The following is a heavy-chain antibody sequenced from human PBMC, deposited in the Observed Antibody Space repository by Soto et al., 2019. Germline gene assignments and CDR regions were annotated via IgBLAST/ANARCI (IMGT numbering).Heavy chain of an antibody. D-gene: IGHD3-3*01. V-gene: IGHV4-39*01. CDR2: IYYSGST. Sequence: QLQLQESGPGLVKPSETLSLTCTVSGGSISSSSYYWGWLRQPPGKGLEWIGSIYYSGSTYYHPSLRSRVTISGDPAKNQFSLKLRSVTAADTAVYYCGIHEYYDFLSGPYYFDYWGQGNLGTVSS. CDR3: GIHEYYDFLSGPYYFDY. CDR1: GGSISSSSYY. J-gene: IGHJ4*02.